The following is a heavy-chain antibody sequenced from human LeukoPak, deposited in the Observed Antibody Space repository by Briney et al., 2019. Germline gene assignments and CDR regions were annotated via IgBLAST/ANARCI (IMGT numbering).Heavy chain of an antibody. D-gene: IGHD2-21*02. J-gene: IGHJ3*02. CDR1: GYSFTSYW. CDR3: ARIPVVVTATGGAFDI. Sequence: GESLKISCKGSGYSFTSYWIGWVRQMPGKGLEWMGIIYPGDSDTRYSPSFQGQVTISANKSIGTAYLQWSSLKASDTAMYYCARIPVVVTATGGAFDIWGQGTMVTVSS. V-gene: IGHV5-51*01. CDR2: IYPGDSDT.